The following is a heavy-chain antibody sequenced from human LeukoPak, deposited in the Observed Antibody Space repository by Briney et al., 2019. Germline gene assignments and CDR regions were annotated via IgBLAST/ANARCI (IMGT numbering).Heavy chain of an antibody. J-gene: IGHJ3*02. CDR1: LFTPRNHS. CDR3: ARELLLEWSSTSDAFDI. D-gene: IGHD3-3*01. V-gene: IGHV3-21*01. CDR2: ISRSTRYT. Sequence: GWALTLSCAASLFTPRNHSRNWVRQAPWKEQEGVSFISRSTRYTYYADSVKGRFTISRDNAKNSLYLQMNSLRAEDTAVYYCARELLLEWSSTSDAFDIWGQGTLVTVSS.